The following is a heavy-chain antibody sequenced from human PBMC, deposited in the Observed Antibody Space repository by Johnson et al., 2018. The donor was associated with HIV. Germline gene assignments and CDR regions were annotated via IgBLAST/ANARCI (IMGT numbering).Heavy chain of an antibody. D-gene: IGHD6-19*01. CDR2: ISGSGGST. J-gene: IGHJ3*02. Sequence: VQLVESGGGVVQPGRSLRLSCAVSGFTFSSYAMSWVRQAPGKGLEWVSAISGSGGSTYYADSVKGRFTISRDNSKNTLHLQMNSLRAEDTAVYYCAREPGRQWLVPGTFDIWGQGTVLTVSS. CDR1: GFTFSSYA. V-gene: IGHV3-23*04. CDR3: AREPGRQWLVPGTFDI.